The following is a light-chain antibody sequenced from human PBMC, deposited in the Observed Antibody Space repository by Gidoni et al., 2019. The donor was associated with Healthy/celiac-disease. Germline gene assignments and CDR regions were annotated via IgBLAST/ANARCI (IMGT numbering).Light chain of an antibody. CDR3: QQYNNWQFT. CDR1: QSVSSN. V-gene: IGKV3-15*01. J-gene: IGKJ3*01. CDR2: GAS. Sequence: EIVMTQSPATLSVSPGERAPLSCRASQSVSSNLAWYQQKPGQAPRLLIYGASTRATGIPARFSGSGSGTEFTLTISSLQSEDFAVYYCQQYNNWQFTFGPGTKVGIK.